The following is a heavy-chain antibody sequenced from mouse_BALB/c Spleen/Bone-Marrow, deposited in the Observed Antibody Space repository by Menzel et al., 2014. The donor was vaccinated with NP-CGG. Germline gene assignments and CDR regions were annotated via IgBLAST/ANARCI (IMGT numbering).Heavy chain of an antibody. CDR2: INPDSSTI. Sequence: DVQLVESGGGLVQPGGSLKLPCAASGFDFSRYWMSWVRQAPGKGLDWIGGINPDSSTINYTPSLKDKFIISRDNAKNTLYLQMCKVRSEDTALYYCARLNYYGNLFVWGAGTTVTVSS. D-gene: IGHD1-1*01. J-gene: IGHJ1*01. CDR1: GFDFSRYW. CDR3: ARLNYYGNLFV. V-gene: IGHV4-1*02.